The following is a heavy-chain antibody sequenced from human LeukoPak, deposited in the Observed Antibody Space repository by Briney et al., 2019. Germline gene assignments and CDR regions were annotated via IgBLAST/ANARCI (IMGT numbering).Heavy chain of an antibody. V-gene: IGHV1-69*13. CDR2: IIPIFGTA. CDR1: GGTFSSYA. D-gene: IGHD3-3*01. J-gene: IGHJ4*02. Sequence: ASVKVSCKASGGTFSSYAISWVRQAPGQGLEWMGGIIPIFGTANYAQKFQGRVTITADESTSTAYMELSSLRSEDTAVYYCARGLRFLEWLAFDYWGQGTLVTVSS. CDR3: ARGLRFLEWLAFDY.